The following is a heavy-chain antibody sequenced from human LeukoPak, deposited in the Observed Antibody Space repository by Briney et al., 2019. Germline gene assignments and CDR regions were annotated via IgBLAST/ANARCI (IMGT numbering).Heavy chain of an antibody. CDR3: AKDPVPAAVYYYYMDV. Sequence: PGGSLRLSCAASGFTFSSYGMHWVRQAPGKGLEWVAFIRYDGSNKYYADSVKGRFTISRDNSKNTLYLQMNSLRAEDTAVYYCAKDPVPAAVYYYYMDVWGKGTTVTVSS. J-gene: IGHJ6*03. CDR2: IRYDGSNK. CDR1: GFTFSSYG. V-gene: IGHV3-30*02. D-gene: IGHD2-2*01.